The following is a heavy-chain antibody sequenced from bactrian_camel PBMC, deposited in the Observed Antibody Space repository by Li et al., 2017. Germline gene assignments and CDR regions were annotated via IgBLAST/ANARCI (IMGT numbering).Heavy chain of an antibody. CDR3: VARDFWPCTVIRGLKFNY. CDR1: NTMYNYC. CDR2: IDRDGST. V-gene: IGHV3S53*01. Sequence: HVQLVESGGGSVLAGGSLSLSCVASNTMYNYCVGWFRQAPGKEREGVARIDRDGSTSYADSVKGRFTISKDNVKNTVYLQMNSLKVDDTATYFCVARDFWPCTVIRGLKFNYWGQGTQVTVS. J-gene: IGHJ4*01. D-gene: IGHD6*01.